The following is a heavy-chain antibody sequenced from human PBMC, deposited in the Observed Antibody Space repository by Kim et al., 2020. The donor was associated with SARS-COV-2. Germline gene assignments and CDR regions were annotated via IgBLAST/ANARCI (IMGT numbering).Heavy chain of an antibody. Sequence: ASVKVSCKASGYTFTTYAMHWVRQAPGQRLEWMGGINAGNGNRKYSQKFQAKVTIPGDTSATKVYRGLSSLGSEDTAVYYCARDKFRYLDGVWLGVFD. CDR3: ARDKFRYLDGVWLGVFD. CDR1: GYTFTTYA. CDR2: INAGNGNR. D-gene: IGHD3-9*01. J-gene: IGHJ3*01. V-gene: IGHV1-3*01.